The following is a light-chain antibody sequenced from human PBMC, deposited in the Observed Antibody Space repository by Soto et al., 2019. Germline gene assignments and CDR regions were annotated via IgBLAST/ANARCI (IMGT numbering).Light chain of an antibody. Sequence: EIVLTRSPGTLSLSPGERATLSCRASQSVSTSYLAWYQQKPGQAPRLLMYGASSRATGIPDRFSGSGSGTDYSLTISRLEPEDFAMYYCHQYGGSPTWTFGQGTKVEIK. V-gene: IGKV3-20*01. CDR2: GAS. CDR3: HQYGGSPTWT. J-gene: IGKJ1*01. CDR1: QSVSTSY.